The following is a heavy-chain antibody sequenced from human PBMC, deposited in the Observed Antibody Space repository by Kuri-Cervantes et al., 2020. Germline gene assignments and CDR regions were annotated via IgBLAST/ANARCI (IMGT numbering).Heavy chain of an antibody. Sequence: SGPTLVKPTQTLTMTCTFSGFSFTNRGVGVGWIRQPPGKALEWLALIYWNDDKRYSPSLKSRLTISKDTSKNQVVLTTTNMDPVDTGTYYCAHMSYDSWSGSPNWFDPWGQGTLVTVSS. J-gene: IGHJ5*02. CDR3: AHMSYDSWSGSPNWFDP. D-gene: IGHD3-3*01. CDR1: GFSFTNRGVG. CDR2: IYWNDDK. V-gene: IGHV2-5*01.